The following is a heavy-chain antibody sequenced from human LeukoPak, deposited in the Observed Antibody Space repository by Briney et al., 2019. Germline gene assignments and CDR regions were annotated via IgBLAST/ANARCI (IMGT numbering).Heavy chain of an antibody. Sequence: PGGSLRLSCAASGFTFSDYYMTWIRQARGKGLEWISYISGGGTMIYYADSVRGQFTISRDNAKKPLYLQMNSLRAEDTAVYYCARVQKGIAAAGTGGGWFEPWGQGTLVTVSA. CDR1: GFTFSDYY. D-gene: IGHD6-13*01. V-gene: IGHV3-11*01. J-gene: IGHJ5*02. CDR3: ARVQKGIAAAGTGGGWFEP. CDR2: ISGGGTMI.